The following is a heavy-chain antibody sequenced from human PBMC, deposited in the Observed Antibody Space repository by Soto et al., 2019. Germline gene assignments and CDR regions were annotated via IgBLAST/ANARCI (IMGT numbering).Heavy chain of an antibody. CDR3: ESVLRDYYYYTMDV. Sequence: PSETLSLTCAVSSGSISSNNWWSWVRQPPGKGLEWIGEIYHSGSTNYSPSLKSRVAILVDKSKNQFSLKLSSVTAADTAVYYCESVLRDYYYYTMDVWGKGTTVTVSS. CDR2: IYHSGST. CDR1: SGSISSNNW. J-gene: IGHJ6*04. V-gene: IGHV4-4*02. D-gene: IGHD2-8*01.